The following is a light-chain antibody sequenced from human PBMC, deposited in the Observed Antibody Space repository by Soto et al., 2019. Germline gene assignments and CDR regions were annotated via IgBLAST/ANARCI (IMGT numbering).Light chain of an antibody. J-gene: IGKJ5*01. CDR3: QHRHSYPIT. CDR1: LYIYNA. CDR2: SAS. V-gene: IGKV1-9*01. Sequence: DIRLTQSPSFLSASVGDRVSITCRASLYIYNALAWYQQEPGKAPKLLIHSASTLQSGVPSRFSGSGSGTDFTLTISSLQPEDSATYYCQHRHSYPITFGQGTRLAIK.